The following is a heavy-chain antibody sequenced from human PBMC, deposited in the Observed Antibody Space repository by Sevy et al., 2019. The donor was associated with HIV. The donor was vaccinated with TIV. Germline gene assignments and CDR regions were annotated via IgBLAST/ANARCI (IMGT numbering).Heavy chain of an antibody. CDR2: ISGSGGSI. V-gene: IGHV3-23*01. CDR1: GFTFSSYA. CDR3: AKRATTVTTWSFDY. J-gene: IGHJ4*02. D-gene: IGHD4-17*01. Sequence: GGSLRLSCAASGFTFSSYAMTWVRQAPGKGLEWVSSISGSGGSISYADSVKGRFTISRDNSKNTLYLQMNGLGAEDTALYYCAKRATTVTTWSFDYWGQGTLVTVSS.